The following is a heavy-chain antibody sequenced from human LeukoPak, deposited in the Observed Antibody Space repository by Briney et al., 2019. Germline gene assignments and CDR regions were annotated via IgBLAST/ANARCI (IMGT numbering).Heavy chain of an antibody. CDR1: GGSFSGYY. CDR2: INRSGST. D-gene: IGHD6-13*01. V-gene: IGHV4-34*01. CDR3: ARGRIAAAVHSFDY. J-gene: IGHJ4*02. Sequence: SETLSLTCAVYGGSFSGYYWSWIRQPPGKGLEWIGEINRSGSTNYNPSLKSRVTISVDTSKNQFSLKLSSVTAADTAVYYCARGRIAAAVHSFDYWGQGTLVTVSS.